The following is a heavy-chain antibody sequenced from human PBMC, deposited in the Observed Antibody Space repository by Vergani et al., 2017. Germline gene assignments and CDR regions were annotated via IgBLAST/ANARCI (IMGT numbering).Heavy chain of an antibody. CDR2: IYTSGST. Sequence: QVQLQESGPGLVKPSQTLSLTCTVSGGSISSGSYYWSWIRQPAGKGLEWIGRIYTSGSTNHNPSLKSRVTISVDTSKNQFSLKLSSVTAADTAVYYCASTRVGRGSGGDYWGQGTLVTVSS. J-gene: IGHJ4*02. D-gene: IGHD2-8*02. CDR3: ASTRVGRGSGGDY. CDR1: GGSISSGSYY. V-gene: IGHV4-61*02.